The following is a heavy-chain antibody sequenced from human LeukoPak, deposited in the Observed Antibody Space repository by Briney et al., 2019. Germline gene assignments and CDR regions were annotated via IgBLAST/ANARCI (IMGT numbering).Heavy chain of an antibody. Sequence: SQTLSLTCAISGDSVSSNSAAWNWIRQSPSRGLEWLGRTYYRSKWYNDYAVSVKSRITINPDTSKNQFSLQLNSVTPEDTAVYYCARSQDYDSSGYYVTSFDYWGQGTLVTVSS. CDR1: GDSVSSNSAA. J-gene: IGHJ4*02. CDR2: TYYRSKWYN. CDR3: ARSQDYDSSGYYVTSFDY. V-gene: IGHV6-1*01. D-gene: IGHD3-22*01.